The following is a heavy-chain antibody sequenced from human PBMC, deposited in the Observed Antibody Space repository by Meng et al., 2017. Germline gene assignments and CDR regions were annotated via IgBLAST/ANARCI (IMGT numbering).Heavy chain of an antibody. CDR1: GGSFSGYY. Sequence: GRLRTWGLGLLQPSETRSLTCAGYGGSFSGYYWSWIRQPPGKGLEWIGEINHSGSTNYNPSLKSRVTISVDTSKNQFSLKLSSVTAADTAVYYCARGSAHIAVASSWFDPWGQGTLVTVSS. D-gene: IGHD6-19*01. CDR2: INHSGST. CDR3: ARGSAHIAVASSWFDP. J-gene: IGHJ5*02. V-gene: IGHV4-34*01.